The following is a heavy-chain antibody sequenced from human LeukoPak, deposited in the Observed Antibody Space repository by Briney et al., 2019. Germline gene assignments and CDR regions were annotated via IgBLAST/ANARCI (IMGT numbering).Heavy chain of an antibody. Sequence: GGSLRLSCAASGFTFSSYWMSWVRQAPGKGLEWVANIKQDGSEKYYVDSVKGRFTISRDNAKNSLYLQMNSLRAEDTAVYYCARGAAAGTNYYYYGMDVWGQGTTVTVSS. CDR3: ARGAAAGTNYYYYGMDV. V-gene: IGHV3-7*03. J-gene: IGHJ6*02. CDR1: GFTFSSYW. D-gene: IGHD6-13*01. CDR2: IKQDGSEK.